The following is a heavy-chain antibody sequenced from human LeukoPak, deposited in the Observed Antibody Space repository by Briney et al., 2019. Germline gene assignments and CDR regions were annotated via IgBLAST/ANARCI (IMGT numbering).Heavy chain of an antibody. CDR3: ASRPRDIVATITDY. CDR1: GGTFSSYA. V-gene: IGHV1-69*06. CDR2: IIPIFGTA. J-gene: IGHJ4*02. Sequence: SVKVSCKASGGTFSSYAISWVRQAPGQGLEWMGGIIPIFGTANYAQKFQGRVTITADKSTSTAYMELSSLRSEDTAVYYCASRPRDIVATITDYWGQGTLVTASS. D-gene: IGHD5-12*01.